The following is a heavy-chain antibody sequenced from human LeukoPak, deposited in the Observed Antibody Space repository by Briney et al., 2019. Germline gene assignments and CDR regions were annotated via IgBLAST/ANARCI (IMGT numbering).Heavy chain of an antibody. Sequence: ASVKVSCKASGGTFSNYAISWVRQAPGQGLEWMGGIIPIFGTANYAQKFQGRVTITTDESTSTAYMELSSLRSEDTAVYYCARASDFWSGQPHYYYYYMDVWGKGTTVTVSS. V-gene: IGHV1-69*05. CDR3: ARASDFWSGQPHYYYYYMDV. CDR1: GGTFSNYA. J-gene: IGHJ6*03. CDR2: IIPIFGTA. D-gene: IGHD3-3*01.